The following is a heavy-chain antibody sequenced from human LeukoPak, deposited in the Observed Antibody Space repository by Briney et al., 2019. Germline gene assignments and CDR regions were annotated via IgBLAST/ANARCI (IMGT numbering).Heavy chain of an antibody. CDR3: AKVYSSGYYYVDY. CDR2: ISGSGGST. J-gene: IGHJ4*02. CDR1: GFTFSSYA. D-gene: IGHD3-22*01. Sequence: GGSLRLSCAASGFTFSSYAMSWVRQAPGKGLEWVSAISGSGGSTYYPDSVKGRFTISRDNSKNTLYLQVNSLRAEDTAVYYCAKVYSSGYYYVDYWGQGTLVTVSS. V-gene: IGHV3-23*01.